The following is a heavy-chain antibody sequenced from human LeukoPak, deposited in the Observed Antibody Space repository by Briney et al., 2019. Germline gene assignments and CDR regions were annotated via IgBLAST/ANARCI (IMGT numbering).Heavy chain of an antibody. CDR2: ISYDGSNK. D-gene: IGHD3-10*01. J-gene: IGHJ5*02. Sequence: GGSLRLSCAASGFTFSSYAMHWVRQAPGKGLEWVAVISYDGSNKYYADSVKGRFTISRDNSKNTLYLQMNSLRAEDTAVYYCARASYGSASPWGQGTLVIVSS. CDR1: GFTFSSYA. CDR3: ARASYGSASP. V-gene: IGHV3-30-3*01.